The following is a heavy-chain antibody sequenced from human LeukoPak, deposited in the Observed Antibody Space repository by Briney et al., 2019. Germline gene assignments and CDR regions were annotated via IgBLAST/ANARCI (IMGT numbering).Heavy chain of an antibody. CDR3: ARETAGAFGGNLDY. V-gene: IGHV4-39*02. Sequence: TSEPLSLTCTVSGGSISSSTFYWGWIRQPPGKGLEWIGSLYYSGSTYYNPSLKSRVTISEDTSKNQFSLKLSSVTAADTAVYYCARETAGAFGGNLDYWGQRTLVTVSS. D-gene: IGHD4-23*01. J-gene: IGHJ4*02. CDR1: GGSISSSTFY. CDR2: LYYSGST.